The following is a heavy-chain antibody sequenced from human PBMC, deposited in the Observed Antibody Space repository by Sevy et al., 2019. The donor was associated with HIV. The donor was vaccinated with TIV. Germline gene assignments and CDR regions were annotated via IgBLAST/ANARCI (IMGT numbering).Heavy chain of an antibody. CDR3: ARYCISTRPHNWVDP. CDR2: IYYSGTT. Sequence: SETLSLTCTVSGGSISSGDYYWTWIRQSPGKGLEWIGYIYYSGTTYYNPSLKSRVTISVDTSKNQFSLRLSSVTAADTAVYYWARYCISTRPHNWVDPWGQGTLGTVSS. V-gene: IGHV4-30-4*01. J-gene: IGHJ5*02. CDR1: GGSISSGDYY. D-gene: IGHD2-2*01.